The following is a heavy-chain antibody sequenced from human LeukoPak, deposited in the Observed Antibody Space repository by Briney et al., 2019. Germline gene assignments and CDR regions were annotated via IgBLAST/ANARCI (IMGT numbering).Heavy chain of an antibody. V-gene: IGHV4-38-2*02. CDR2: IYHSGST. J-gene: IGHJ4*02. CDR3: ARHVVRGYYLAY. CDR1: GYSISSGYY. D-gene: IGHD1-26*01. Sequence: SETLSLTCTVSGYSISSGYYWGWIRQPPGKGLEWIGNIYHSGSTYYNPSLKSRVTISVDTSKNQFSLKLSSVTAADTAVYYCARHVVRGYYLAYWGQGTLVTVSS.